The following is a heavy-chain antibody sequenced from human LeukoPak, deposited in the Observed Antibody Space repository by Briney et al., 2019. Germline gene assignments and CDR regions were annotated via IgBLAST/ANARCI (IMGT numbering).Heavy chain of an antibody. CDR1: GLPFSSYA. V-gene: IGHV3-33*01. D-gene: IGHD6-19*01. CDR3: ARRGSAWDLKD. CDR2: ILFDGSNK. Sequence: QPGRSLRLSCAGSGLPFSSYAMHWVRQAPRKGLEWVAAILFDGSNKYYADSVKGRFTISRDNSQNTLFLQMNSLRPDDTAVYYCARRGSAWDLKDWGQGTLVTVSS. J-gene: IGHJ4*02.